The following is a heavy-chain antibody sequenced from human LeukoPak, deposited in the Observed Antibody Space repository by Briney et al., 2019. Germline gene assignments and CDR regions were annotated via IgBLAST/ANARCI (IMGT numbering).Heavy chain of an antibody. CDR2: IYTSGST. CDR1: GGSINNYF. CDR3: ARDPYNNSPFDN. V-gene: IGHV4-4*07. J-gene: IGHJ4*02. Sequence: SETLSLTCTVSGGSINNYFWSWIRQPAGKGLEWIGRIYTSGSTNYNPSLKSPVTMSIDTSKNQFSLKVTSVTDADTAVYYCARDPYNNSPFDNWGQGILVTVSS. D-gene: IGHD4-11*01.